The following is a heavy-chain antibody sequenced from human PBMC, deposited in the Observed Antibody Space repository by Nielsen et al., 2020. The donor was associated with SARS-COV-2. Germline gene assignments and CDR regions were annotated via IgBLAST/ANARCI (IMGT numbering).Heavy chain of an antibody. J-gene: IGHJ6*02. CDR3: AKELAYCGGDCYSQTYYYYGMDV. V-gene: IGHV3-23*01. D-gene: IGHD2-21*02. CDR1: GFTFSSYA. CDR2: ISGSGGST. Sequence: GESLKISCAASGFTFSSYAMGWVRQAPGKGLEWVSAISGSGGSTYYADSVKGRFTISRDNSKNTLYLQMNSLRAEDTAVYYCAKELAYCGGDCYSQTYYYYGMDVWGQGTTVTVSS.